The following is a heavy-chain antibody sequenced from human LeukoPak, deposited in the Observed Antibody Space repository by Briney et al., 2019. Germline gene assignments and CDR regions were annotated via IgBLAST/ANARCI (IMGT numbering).Heavy chain of an antibody. Sequence: GGSLRLSCAASGFGVSGSCMSWVRQSPGKGLDWVSVIYSSGSTYYADSVKGRFTIFRDTSKNTVYLQMTSLRAEDTAVYYCARIDYGSGSYYNPSDYWGQGTLVIVSS. D-gene: IGHD3-10*01. CDR2: IYSSGST. V-gene: IGHV3-66*01. CDR1: GFGVSGSC. CDR3: ARIDYGSGSYYNPSDY. J-gene: IGHJ4*02.